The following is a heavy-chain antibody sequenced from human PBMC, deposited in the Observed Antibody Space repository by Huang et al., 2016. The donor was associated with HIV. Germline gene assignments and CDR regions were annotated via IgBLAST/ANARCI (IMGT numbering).Heavy chain of an antibody. CDR2: INHVGKT. D-gene: IGHD6-19*01. Sequence: QVQLRQWGAGLVKPSETLSLTCAVYGGSFSGYYWTWIRQSPGKGLEWIGEINHVGKTNYQPSLKSRVTISKDTAKYQFSLQLTSVSAADTGVYFCAREKAADSAWYGVYYFDYWGEGALVTVTS. J-gene: IGHJ4*02. CDR1: GGSFSGYY. CDR3: AREKAADSAWYGVYYFDY. V-gene: IGHV4-34*01.